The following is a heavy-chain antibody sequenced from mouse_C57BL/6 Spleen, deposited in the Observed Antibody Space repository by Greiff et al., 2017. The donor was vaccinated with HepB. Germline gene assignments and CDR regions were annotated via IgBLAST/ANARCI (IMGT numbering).Heavy chain of an antibody. CDR1: GFTFSSYA. D-gene: IGHD1-1*01. CDR2: ISDGGSYT. J-gene: IGHJ3*01. Sequence: EVQVVESGGGLVKPGGSLKLSCAASGFTFSSYAMSWVRQTPEKRLEWVATISDGGSYTYYPDNVKGRFTISRDNAKNNLYLQMSHLKSEDTAMYYCASGSSLFAYWGQGTLVTVSA. V-gene: IGHV5-4*01. CDR3: ASGSSLFAY.